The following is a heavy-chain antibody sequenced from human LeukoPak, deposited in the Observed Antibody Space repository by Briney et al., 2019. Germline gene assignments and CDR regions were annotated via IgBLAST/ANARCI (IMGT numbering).Heavy chain of an antibody. V-gene: IGHV5-51*01. CDR1: GYSVSSYW. J-gene: IGHJ4*02. CDR3: ARQVDGSAPSDY. D-gene: IGHD3-22*01. Sequence: GESLNISCKGSGYSVSSYWIRWVRQMPGKGLEWMGIIYPSDSDTRYSPSFQGQVTISADKSISTAYLQWSSLKASDTAIYYCARQVDGSAPSDYWGEGTLVTVSS. CDR2: IYPSDSDT.